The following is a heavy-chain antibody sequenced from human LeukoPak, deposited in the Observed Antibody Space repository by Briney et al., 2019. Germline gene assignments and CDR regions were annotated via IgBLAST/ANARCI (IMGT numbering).Heavy chain of an antibody. CDR1: GFTFDDYT. J-gene: IGHJ4*02. V-gene: IGHV3-43*01. CDR2: ISWDGGST. D-gene: IGHD3-16*01. CDR3: AKGSWGTHSKTSVLPH. Sequence: GGSLRLSCAASGFTFDDYTMHWVRQAPGKGLEWVSLISWDGGSTYYADSVKGRFTISRDNSKNSLYLQMNSLRTEDTALYYCAKGSWGTHSKTSVLPHWGQGTLVTVSS.